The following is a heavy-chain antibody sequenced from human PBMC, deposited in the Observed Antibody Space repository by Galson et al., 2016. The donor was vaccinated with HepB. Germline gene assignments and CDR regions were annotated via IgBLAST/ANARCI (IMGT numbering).Heavy chain of an antibody. CDR1: GFIFRDYY. CDR2: ITTSGSTK. J-gene: IGHJ6*02. V-gene: IGHV3-11*01. Sequence: SLRLSCAASGFIFRDYYMNWIRQAPGKGLEWVSYITTSGSTKYYADSVKGRFTISRDNAKNSLYLQMNSLRAEDTATYYCAKEKGRLGYYGMDVWGQGTTVTVSS. D-gene: IGHD3-16*01. CDR3: AKEKGRLGYYGMDV.